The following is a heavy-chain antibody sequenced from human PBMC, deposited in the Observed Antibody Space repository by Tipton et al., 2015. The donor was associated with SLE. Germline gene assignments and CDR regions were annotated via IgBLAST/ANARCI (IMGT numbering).Heavy chain of an antibody. CDR1: GFTFSSYG. CDR3: AASLITIIDN. J-gene: IGHJ4*02. CDR2: IWYDGSNK. Sequence: SLRLSCAASGFTFSSYGMHWVRQAPGKGLEWVAVIWYDGSNKYYADSVKGRFTISRDNSKNTLYLQMNSLRAEDTAVYYWAASLITIIDNWGQGTLVTVSS. D-gene: IGHD3-3*01. V-gene: IGHV3-33*08.